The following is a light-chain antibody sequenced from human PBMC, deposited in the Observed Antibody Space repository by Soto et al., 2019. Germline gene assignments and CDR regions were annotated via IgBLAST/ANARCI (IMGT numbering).Light chain of an antibody. Sequence: ETQITKSPSSLTASVGDRVTITCRASQSISTSLNWYQQKPGKAPKFLIYAASSLQSGVPSRFSGSGSGTDFTLTISSLQREDFATYYCQQSSSTPYTFRHGTKVDIK. CDR2: AAS. CDR1: QSISTS. J-gene: IGKJ2*01. CDR3: QQSSSTPYT. V-gene: IGKV1-39*01.